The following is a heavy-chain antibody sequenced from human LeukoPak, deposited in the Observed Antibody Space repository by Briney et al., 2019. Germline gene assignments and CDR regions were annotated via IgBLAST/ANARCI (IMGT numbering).Heavy chain of an antibody. V-gene: IGHV4-59*08. CDR3: ARHGGYSGHDSQAFDI. J-gene: IGHJ3*02. D-gene: IGHD5-12*01. Sequence: SETLSLTCTVSGGSISSYYWSWIRQPPGKGLEWIGYIYYSGSTNYNPSLKSRVTISVDTSKNQFSLKLSSVTAADTAVYYCARHGGYSGHDSQAFDIWGQGTMVTVSS. CDR2: IYYSGST. CDR1: GGSISSYY.